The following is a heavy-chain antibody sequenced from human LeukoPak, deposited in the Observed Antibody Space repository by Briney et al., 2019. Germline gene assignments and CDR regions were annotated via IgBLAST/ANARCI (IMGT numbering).Heavy chain of an antibody. CDR2: INPIFGTA. CDR1: GGTFSSYA. J-gene: IGHJ4*02. V-gene: IGHV1-69*05. Sequence: SVKVSCKASGGTFSSYAISWVRQAPGQGLEWMGGINPIFGTANYAQKFQGRVTITTDESTSTAYMELSSLRSEDTAVYYCARGPGVSYYDSSGYYYDYWGQGTLVTVSS. D-gene: IGHD3-22*01. CDR3: ARGPGVSYYDSSGYYYDY.